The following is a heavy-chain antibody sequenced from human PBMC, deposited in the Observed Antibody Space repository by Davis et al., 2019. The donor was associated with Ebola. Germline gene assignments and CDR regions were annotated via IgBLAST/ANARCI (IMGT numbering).Heavy chain of an antibody. CDR3: TSPLHCSGGSCYSGG. CDR2: IRSKANSYAT. V-gene: IGHV3-73*01. CDR1: GFTFSGYA. Sequence: GESLKISCAASGFTFSGYAMHWVRQASGKGLEWVGRIRSKANSYATAYAASVKGRFTISRDDSKNTAYLQMNRLKTEDTAVYYCTSPLHCSGGSCYSGGWGQGTLVTVSS. D-gene: IGHD2-15*01. J-gene: IGHJ4*02.